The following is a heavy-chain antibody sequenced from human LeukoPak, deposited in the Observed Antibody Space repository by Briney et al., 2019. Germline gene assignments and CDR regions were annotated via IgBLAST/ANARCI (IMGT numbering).Heavy chain of an antibody. V-gene: IGHV4-34*01. Sequence: SETLSLTCAVYGGSFSGYYWSWIRQPPGKGLEWIGEINHSGSTNYNPSLKSRVTISVDTSKNLFSLKLSSVTAADTPVYYCARFGRIAAAGTGYYYYMDVWGKGTTVTVSS. CDR3: ARFGRIAAAGTGYYYYMDV. CDR1: GGSFSGYY. CDR2: INHSGST. J-gene: IGHJ6*03. D-gene: IGHD6-13*01.